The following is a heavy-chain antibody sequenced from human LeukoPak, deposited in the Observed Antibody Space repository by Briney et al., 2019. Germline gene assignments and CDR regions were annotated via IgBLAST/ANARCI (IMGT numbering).Heavy chain of an antibody. D-gene: IGHD3-10*01. CDR1: GGTFSSYA. J-gene: IGHJ4*02. V-gene: IGHV1-69*13. CDR2: IIPIFGTA. CDR3: ARGAWMEGFGELPIFDY. Sequence: ASVKVSCKASGGTFSSYAISWVRQAPGQGLEWMGGIIPIFGTANYAQKFQGRVTITADESTSTAYMELSSLRSEDTAVYYCARGAWMEGFGELPIFDYWGQGTLVTASS.